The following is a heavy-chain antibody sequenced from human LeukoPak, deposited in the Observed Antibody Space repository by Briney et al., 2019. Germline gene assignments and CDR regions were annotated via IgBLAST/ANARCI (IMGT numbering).Heavy chain of an antibody. J-gene: IGHJ4*02. D-gene: IGHD2-21*02. CDR3: ARAAVTADLCYFDY. Sequence: PPETLSLTCTVSGGSISSGGYYWSWIRQHPGKGLEWIGYIYYSGGTYYNPSLKSRVTISVDTSKNQFSLKLSSVTAADTAVYYCARAAVTADLCYFDYWGQGTLVTVSS. V-gene: IGHV4-31*03. CDR2: IYYSGGT. CDR1: GGSISSGGYY.